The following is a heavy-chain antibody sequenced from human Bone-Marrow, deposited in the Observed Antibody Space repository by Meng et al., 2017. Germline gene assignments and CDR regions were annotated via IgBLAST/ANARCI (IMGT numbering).Heavy chain of an antibody. CDR2: INHSGST. J-gene: IGHJ4*02. CDR3: ARGVASPIFSTVVTPAFDY. Sequence: QACGAGLFNPSAALSLTCAVHGGSFSGYYWSWIRQPPGKGLEWIGEINHSGSTNYNPSLKSRVTISVDTSKNQFSLKLSSVTAADTAVYYCARGVASPIFSTVVTPAFDYWGQGTLVTVSS. CDR1: GGSFSGYY. D-gene: IGHD4-23*01. V-gene: IGHV4-34*01.